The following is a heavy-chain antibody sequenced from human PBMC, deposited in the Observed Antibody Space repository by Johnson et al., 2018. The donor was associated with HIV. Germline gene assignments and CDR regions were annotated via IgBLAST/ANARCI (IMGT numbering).Heavy chain of an antibody. J-gene: IGHJ3*02. D-gene: IGHD3-10*01. CDR2: ISDDVSST. Sequence: QVQLVESGGGLVQPGGSLRLSCPASRFTFSAYPMHWVRQPPGKGLQWVAVISDDVSSTSYVDSVKGRFTISRDNSNNTLYLQMSGLSAEDTALYYCARGPLFYYSSGLWAFDIWGQGTMVTVSS. CDR3: ARGPLFYYSSGLWAFDI. V-gene: IGHV3-30*04. CDR1: RFTFSAYP.